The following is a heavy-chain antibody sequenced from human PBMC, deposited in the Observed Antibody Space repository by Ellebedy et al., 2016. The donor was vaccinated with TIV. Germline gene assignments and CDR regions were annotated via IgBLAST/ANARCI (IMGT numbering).Heavy chain of an antibody. CDR3: ARESYDYIWGSYRGVFDY. CDR1: GFTFSSYS. J-gene: IGHJ4*02. D-gene: IGHD3-16*02. CDR2: ISGSGGST. Sequence: GESLKISXAASGFTFSSYSMNWVRQAPGKGLEWVSAISGSGGSTYYADSVKGRFTISRDNAKNSLYLQMNSLRAEDTAVYYCARESYDYIWGSYRGVFDYWGQGTLVTVSS. V-gene: IGHV3-21*01.